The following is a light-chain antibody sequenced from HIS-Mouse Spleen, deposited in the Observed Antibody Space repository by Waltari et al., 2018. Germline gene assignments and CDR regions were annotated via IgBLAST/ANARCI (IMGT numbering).Light chain of an antibody. V-gene: IGKV2-28*01. CDR3: MQALQTWT. J-gene: IGKJ1*01. CDR1: QRLLHRNGYNY. CDR2: LGS. Sequence: DIVMTQSPLSLPVTPGEPASISCRPSQRLLHRNGYNYLDWYLTRPGQSPQLLIYLGSNRASGVPDRFSGSGSGTDFTLKISRVEAEDVGVYYCMQALQTWTFGQGTKVEIK.